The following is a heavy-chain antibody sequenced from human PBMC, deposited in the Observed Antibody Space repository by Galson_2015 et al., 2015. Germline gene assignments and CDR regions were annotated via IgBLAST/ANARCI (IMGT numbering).Heavy chain of an antibody. CDR1: GYSFTRYW. Sequence: QSGAEVKKPGESLKISCKGSGYSFTRYWLGWVRQMPGKGLEWMGIIYPGDSDTGYSPSFQGQVTISADKSISTAYLQWSSLKASDTAMYYCAGATFRDGYNPYYFDYWGQGTLVTVSS. V-gene: IGHV5-51*01. J-gene: IGHJ4*02. CDR2: IYPGDSDT. D-gene: IGHD5-24*01. CDR3: AGATFRDGYNPYYFDY.